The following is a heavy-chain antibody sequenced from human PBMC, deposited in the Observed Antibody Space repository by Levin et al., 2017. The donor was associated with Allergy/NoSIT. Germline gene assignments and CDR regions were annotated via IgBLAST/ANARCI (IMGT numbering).Heavy chain of an antibody. D-gene: IGHD6-19*01. Sequence: SCAASGFTFSSYGMHWVRQAPGKGLEWVAGLWYDGSNQYYADSVKGRFTISRDNSKNTLYLQMNSLITEDTAVYYCAGQWLALRDDAFDIWGQGTIVIVSS. CDR2: LWYDGSNQ. V-gene: IGHV3-33*01. CDR3: AGQWLALRDDAFDI. J-gene: IGHJ3*02. CDR1: GFTFSSYG.